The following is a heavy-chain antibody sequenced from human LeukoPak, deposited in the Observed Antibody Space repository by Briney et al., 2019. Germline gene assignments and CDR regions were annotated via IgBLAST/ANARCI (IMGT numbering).Heavy chain of an antibody. V-gene: IGHV3-48*03. J-gene: IGHJ4*02. CDR3: ARGSGYVLDY. D-gene: IGHD2-15*01. CDR2: ISTGGRTI. CDR1: GVSLSAFE. Sequence: GGSLRLSCAASGVSLSAFEMNGVRQAPGKGLEWISHISTGGRTIYYADSVKGRFTISRDNAKNSLYLQMNSLRGEDTGVYYCARGSGYVLDYWTQGTLVTVSS.